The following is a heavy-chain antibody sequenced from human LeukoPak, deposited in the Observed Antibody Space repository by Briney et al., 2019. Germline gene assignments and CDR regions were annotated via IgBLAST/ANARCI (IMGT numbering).Heavy chain of an antibody. J-gene: IGHJ4*02. CDR3: ARDNTAIVTFCDY. D-gene: IGHD5-18*01. V-gene: IGHV1-69*05. Sequence: SVKVSCKASGGTFSSYAISWVRQAPGQGLEWMGRIIPIFGTANYAQKFQGRVTITTDESTSTAYMELSSLRSEDTAVYYCARDNTAIVTFCDYWGQGTLVTVSS. CDR2: IIPIFGTA. CDR1: GGTFSSYA.